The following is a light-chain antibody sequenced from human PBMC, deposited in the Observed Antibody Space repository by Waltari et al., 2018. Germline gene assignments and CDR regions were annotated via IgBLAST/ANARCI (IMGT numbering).Light chain of an antibody. J-gene: IGLJ1*01. CDR1: SSDVGGYNY. Sequence: QSALTQPASVSGSPGQSITISCTGTSSDVGGYNYVSWYQQHPCKSPKLMIYDVTNRASGVSILFTGSKSGNTASLTISGLQTDDEADYYCSSYRKSSTAGGVFGTGTKVTVL. CDR2: DVT. CDR3: SSYRKSSTAGGV. V-gene: IGLV2-14*03.